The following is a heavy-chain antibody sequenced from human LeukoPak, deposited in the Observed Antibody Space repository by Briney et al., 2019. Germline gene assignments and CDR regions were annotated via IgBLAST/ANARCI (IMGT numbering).Heavy chain of an antibody. Sequence: SGPTLVKLTQTRSLTWTFSGFSLRTSGGGVAWIRQPPAKPLEWLALIYWNTDKRDSPSLRSRLTVTKDTSKNQMVLTMTNVGPVDTATYYCAHRRGYYFDYWGQGTLVTVSS. CDR2: IYWNTDK. CDR3: AHRRGYYFDY. V-gene: IGHV2-5*01. J-gene: IGHJ4*02. D-gene: IGHD6-13*01. CDR1: GFSLRTSGGG.